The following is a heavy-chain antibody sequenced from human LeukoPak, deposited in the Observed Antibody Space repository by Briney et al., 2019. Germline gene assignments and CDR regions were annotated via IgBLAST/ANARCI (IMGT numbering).Heavy chain of an antibody. Sequence: GGSLRLSCAASGFTFSSYAMSWVRQAPGKGLEWVSAISGSGGSTYYADSVKGRFTISRDNSKNTLYLQMNSLRAEDTAVYYCAKGLGGPYYYYMDVWGKGTTVTVSS. J-gene: IGHJ6*03. CDR2: ISGSGGST. D-gene: IGHD3-10*01. V-gene: IGHV3-23*01. CDR3: AKGLGGPYYYYMDV. CDR1: GFTFSSYA.